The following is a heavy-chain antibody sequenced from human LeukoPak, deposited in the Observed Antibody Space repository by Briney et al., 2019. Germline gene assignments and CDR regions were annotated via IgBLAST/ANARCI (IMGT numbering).Heavy chain of an antibody. Sequence: GGSLRLSCAASGFTFSTYGMHWVRQAPGKGLEWVAVIWYDGSNKFYADSAKGRFTISRDNSKNTLYLQMNSLRAEDTAVYYCATTLRGGCSSTTCYYFEYWGQGTLVTVSS. D-gene: IGHD2-2*01. V-gene: IGHV3-33*01. CDR3: ATTLRGGCSSTTCYYFEY. J-gene: IGHJ4*02. CDR2: IWYDGSNK. CDR1: GFTFSTYG.